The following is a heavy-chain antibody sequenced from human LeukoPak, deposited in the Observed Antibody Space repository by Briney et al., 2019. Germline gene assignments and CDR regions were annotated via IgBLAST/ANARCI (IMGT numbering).Heavy chain of an antibody. D-gene: IGHD2-15*01. V-gene: IGHV5-51*01. Sequence: GESLKISCKGSGYSFTSYWIGWVRQMPGKGLEWMGIIYPGDSDTRYSPSFQGQVTISADKSISTAYLQWSSLKASDTAMYYCARHACNGGSCYSANYWGQGTLVTVSS. CDR3: ARHACNGGSCYSANY. J-gene: IGHJ4*02. CDR1: GYSFTSYW. CDR2: IYPGDSDT.